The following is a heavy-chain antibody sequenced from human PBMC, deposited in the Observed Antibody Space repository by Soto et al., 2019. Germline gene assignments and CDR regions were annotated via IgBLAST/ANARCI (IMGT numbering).Heavy chain of an antibody. J-gene: IGHJ4*02. CDR1: GGSISSGDYY. CDR2: IYYSVST. V-gene: IGHV4-30-4*01. Sequence: QVQLQESGPGLVKPSQTLSVTCTVSGGSISSGDYYWSWIRQPPGKGPEWIGYIYYSVSTYYNPSLKSRVTISLDTSKNQFSLKLSSVTAADTAVYYCARDGGYSYGSEEYYFDYWGQGTLVTVSP. D-gene: IGHD5-18*01. CDR3: ARDGGYSYGSEEYYFDY.